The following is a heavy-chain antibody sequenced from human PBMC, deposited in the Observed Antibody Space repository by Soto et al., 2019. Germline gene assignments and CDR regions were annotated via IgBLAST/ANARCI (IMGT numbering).Heavy chain of an antibody. Sequence: QVQLVESGGGVVQPGRSLRLSCAASGFTFSNYGMHWVRQAPGKGLEWVSVISYDGSSQYYADSVKGRFTISRDNSKNTLYLQMNSLRAEDTAVYYCAIGRSIFGVVAADDGMDVWGQGTTVTVSS. CDR1: GFTFSNYG. D-gene: IGHD3-3*01. CDR3: AIGRSIFGVVAADDGMDV. V-gene: IGHV3-30*03. CDR2: ISYDGSSQ. J-gene: IGHJ6*02.